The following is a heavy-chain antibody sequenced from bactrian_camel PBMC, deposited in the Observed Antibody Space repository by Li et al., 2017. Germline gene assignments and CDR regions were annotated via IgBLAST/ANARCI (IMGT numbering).Heavy chain of an antibody. Sequence: VQLVESGGGSVQAGGSLRLSCTASGFTFGDSDMGWYRQAPGNECELVSTISSDGSTYYADSVKGRFTISQDTAKTTGFLQMNSLRPEDSADYFCATNPPRQPRDDDEPSCDEYREWGQGTQVTVS. CDR3: ATNPPRQPRDDDEPSCDEYRE. CDR2: ISSDGST. D-gene: IGHD4*01. CDR1: GFTFGDSD. V-gene: IGHV3S55*01. J-gene: IGHJ4*01.